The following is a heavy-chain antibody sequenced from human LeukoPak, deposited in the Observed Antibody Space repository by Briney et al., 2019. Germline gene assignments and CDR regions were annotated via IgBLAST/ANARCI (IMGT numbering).Heavy chain of an antibody. CDR3: ARDVSGAMT. J-gene: IGHJ4*02. CDR2: IYYSGST. V-gene: IGHV4-31*03. Sequence: SEALPLTCTVSGGSISSGGYYWSWIRQHPGKGLEWIGYIYYSGSTYYNPSLKSRVTISVDTSKNQFSLKLSSVTAADTAVYYCARDVSGAMTWGQGTLVIVSS. CDR1: GGSISSGGYY. D-gene: IGHD4/OR15-4a*01.